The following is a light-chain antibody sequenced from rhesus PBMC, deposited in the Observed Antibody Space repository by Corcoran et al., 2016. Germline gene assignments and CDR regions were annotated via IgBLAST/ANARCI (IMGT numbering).Light chain of an antibody. Sequence: DIQMTQSPSSLSASVGDTVTITCRASQDFSSYLSWFQQKPGKAPKLLIYAATTLQSGVPSRFSGSVSGTEFTLTISSLQPEDFATYYCQQYKTYPWTFGQGTKVEIK. V-gene: IGKV1-28*02. J-gene: IGKJ1*01. CDR3: QQYKTYPWT. CDR2: AAT. CDR1: QDFSSY.